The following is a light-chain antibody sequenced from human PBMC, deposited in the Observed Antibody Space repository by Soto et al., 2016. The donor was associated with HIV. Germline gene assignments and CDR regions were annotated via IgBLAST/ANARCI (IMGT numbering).Light chain of an antibody. Sequence: AIRMTQSPSSLSASTGDRVNITCRASQGISTYLAWYQQKPGNAPELLMSKASILETGVPSRFSGSGSGTEFTLTISSLQPEDFATYYCQQYDDYPYTFGQGTQAGDQT. V-gene: IGKV1-8*01. J-gene: IGKJ2*01. CDR1: QGISTY. CDR3: QQYDDYPYT. CDR2: KAS.